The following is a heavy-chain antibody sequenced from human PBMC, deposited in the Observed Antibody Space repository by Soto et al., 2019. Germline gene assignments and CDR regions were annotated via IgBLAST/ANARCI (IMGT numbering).Heavy chain of an antibody. CDR3: AREHGSYYYYYGLDV. J-gene: IGHJ6*02. D-gene: IGHD1-26*01. Sequence: SETLSLTCAVYGGSFSGYYWTWIRQPPGKGLEWIGEINHSGSTNYNPSLKSRVTISVDTSKNQFSLKLSSVTAADTGVYYCAREHGSYYYYYGLDVWGQGTTVT. CDR1: GGSFSGYY. V-gene: IGHV4-34*01. CDR2: INHSGST.